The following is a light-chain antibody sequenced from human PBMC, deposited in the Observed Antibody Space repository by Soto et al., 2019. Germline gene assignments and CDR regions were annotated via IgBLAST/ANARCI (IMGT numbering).Light chain of an antibody. Sequence: QSALTQHPSASGSPGQSVTISCTGTSSDVGGYNYVSWYQQYPGKAPKLMIYEVTKRPSGVPDRFSGSKSGSTASLTVSGLQAEDEADYYCSSYAGSDKLLFGGGTKLTVL. J-gene: IGLJ2*01. CDR2: EVT. V-gene: IGLV2-8*01. CDR1: SSDVGGYNY. CDR3: SSYAGSDKLL.